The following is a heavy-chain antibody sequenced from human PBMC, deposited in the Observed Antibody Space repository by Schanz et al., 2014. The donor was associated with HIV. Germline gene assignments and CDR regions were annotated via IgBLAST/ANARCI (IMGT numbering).Heavy chain of an antibody. J-gene: IGHJ4*02. V-gene: IGHV3-23*04. CDR1: GFSFDTFG. Sequence: VQLVESGGGVVQPGRSLRLSCAGSGFSFDTFGIHWVRQAPGKGLEWVSSISESGSRSYYADSVNGRFTISRDNSKNTLYLQMTTLRTEDTAVYYCAKPEYDSRGNSQSHFDYWGQGTLVTVSS. D-gene: IGHD3-22*01. CDR2: ISESGSRS. CDR3: AKPEYDSRGNSQSHFDY.